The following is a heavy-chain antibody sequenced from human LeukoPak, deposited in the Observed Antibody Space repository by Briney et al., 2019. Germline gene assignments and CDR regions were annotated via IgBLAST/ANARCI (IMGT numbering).Heavy chain of an antibody. CDR3: ASGDSRSWYRFDY. V-gene: IGHV3-66*01. Sequence: GGSLRLSCAASGFTVSSNYMSWVRQAPGKGLEWVSVIYSGGSTYYADSVKGRFTISRDNSKNTLYLQMNSLRAEDTAVYYCASGDSRSWYRFDYWGQGTLVTVSS. CDR1: GFTVSSNY. CDR2: IYSGGST. J-gene: IGHJ4*02. D-gene: IGHD6-13*01.